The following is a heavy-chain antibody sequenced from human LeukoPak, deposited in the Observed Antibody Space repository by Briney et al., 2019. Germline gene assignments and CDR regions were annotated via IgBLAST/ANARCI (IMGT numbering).Heavy chain of an antibody. CDR3: ARATPYDWHFGL. CDR1: GFTFSSYA. J-gene: IGHJ2*01. V-gene: IGHV3-33*02. D-gene: IGHD4-17*01. CDR2: IWFDGSKT. Sequence: PGGSLRLSCAASGFTFSSYAMSWVRQAPGKGLEWVAAIWFDGSKTYYEDSVKGRFTISRDTSANTLFLQMNSLAAEDTAVYYCARATPYDWHFGLWGRGTLVIVSS.